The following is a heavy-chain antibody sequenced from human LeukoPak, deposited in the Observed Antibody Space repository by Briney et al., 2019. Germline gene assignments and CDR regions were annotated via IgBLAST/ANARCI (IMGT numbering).Heavy chain of an antibody. D-gene: IGHD6-19*01. CDR1: GFTFSSYS. CDR3: ARASRGIAVAGFDP. CDR2: ISSSSSYI. V-gene: IGHV3-21*06. J-gene: IGHJ5*02. Sequence: PGGSLRLSCAASGFTFSSYSMNWVRQAPGKGLEWVSSISSSSSYIYYADSVKGRFTISRDNAKNSLYLQMNSLRAEGTAVYYCARASRGIAVAGFDPWGQGTLVTVSS.